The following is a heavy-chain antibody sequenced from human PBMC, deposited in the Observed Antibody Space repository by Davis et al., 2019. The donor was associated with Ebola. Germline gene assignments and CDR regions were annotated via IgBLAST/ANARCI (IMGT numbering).Heavy chain of an antibody. V-gene: IGHV4-59*08. CDR3: ARHGFLYYDFWSGDNWFDP. CDR1: GGSISSYY. Sequence: SETLSLTCTVSGGSISSYYWSWIRQPPGKGLEWLGYIYYSGSTNYNPSLKSRVTISVDTSKNQFSLKLSSVTAADTAVYYCARHGFLYYDFWSGDNWFDPWGQGTLVTVSS. J-gene: IGHJ5*02. D-gene: IGHD3-3*01. CDR2: IYYSGST.